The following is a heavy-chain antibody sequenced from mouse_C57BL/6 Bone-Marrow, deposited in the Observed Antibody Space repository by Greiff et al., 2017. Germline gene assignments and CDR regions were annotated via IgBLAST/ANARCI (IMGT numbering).Heavy chain of an antibody. Sequence: QVQLQQSGAELARPGASVKLSCKASGYTFTSYGISWVKQRPGQGLEWIGEIYPRSGNTYYNEKFKGKATLTADKSSSTAYMELRSLTSEDSAVYFCARDDYDVFAYWGQGTLVTVSA. CDR2: IYPRSGNT. CDR3: ARDDYDVFAY. D-gene: IGHD2-4*01. CDR1: GYTFTSYG. J-gene: IGHJ3*01. V-gene: IGHV1-81*01.